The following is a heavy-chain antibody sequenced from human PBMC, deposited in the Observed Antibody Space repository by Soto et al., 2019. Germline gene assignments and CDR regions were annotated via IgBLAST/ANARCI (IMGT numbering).Heavy chain of an antibody. CDR2: IYYSGST. CDR1: GGPISSYY. D-gene: IGHD3-10*01. Sequence: PSETLSLTCTVAGGPISSYYWSWLRQPPGKGLERIGHIYYSGSTNYNPSLKSRVTISVDTSKNQFSLKLSSVTAADTAVYYCARGVPRITMVRRVIPPHFDYWGQGTLVTVSS. J-gene: IGHJ4*02. V-gene: IGHV4-59*01. CDR3: ARGVPRITMVRRVIPPHFDY.